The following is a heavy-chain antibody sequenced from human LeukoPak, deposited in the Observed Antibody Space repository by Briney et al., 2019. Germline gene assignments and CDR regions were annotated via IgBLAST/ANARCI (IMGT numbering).Heavy chain of an antibody. Sequence: GGSLRLSFAASGLPISNYWMPWFRKVPGKGLCWVSRINSEGSSISYADSVKGRFTISRDNAKNTLNLQMNSLRAEDTAVYYCARGRGVSLDYWGLGALVTVSS. J-gene: IGHJ4*02. CDR1: GLPISNYW. D-gene: IGHD3-10*01. CDR3: ARGRGVSLDY. V-gene: IGHV3-74*01. CDR2: INSEGSSI.